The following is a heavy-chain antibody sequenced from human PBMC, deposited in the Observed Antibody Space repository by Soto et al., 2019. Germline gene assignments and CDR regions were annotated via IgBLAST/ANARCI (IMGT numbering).Heavy chain of an antibody. Sequence: GGSLRLSCAASGFTFSSYAMSWVRQAPGKGLEWVSAISGSGGSTYYADSVKGRFTISRDNSKNTLYLQMNSLRAEDTAVYYCAKVPSRYWDTGDDIRDAFDIWGQGTMVTVSS. V-gene: IGHV3-23*01. CDR2: ISGSGGST. D-gene: IGHD2-15*01. J-gene: IGHJ3*02. CDR3: AKVPSRYWDTGDDIRDAFDI. CDR1: GFTFSSYA.